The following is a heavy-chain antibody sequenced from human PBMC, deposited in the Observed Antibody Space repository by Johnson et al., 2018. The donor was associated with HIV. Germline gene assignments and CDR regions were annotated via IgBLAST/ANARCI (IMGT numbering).Heavy chain of an antibody. V-gene: IGHV3-7*05. CDR3: AGGVGATLVPNDAFDI. Sequence: VQLVESGGGVVQPGESLRLSCAASGFTFDDYGMSWVRQAPGKGLEWVANIKQDGSEKYYVDSVKGRFTISRDNAKNSLYLQMNSLRAEDTAVYYCAGGVGATLVPNDAFDIWGQGTMVTVSS. CDR2: IKQDGSEK. J-gene: IGHJ3*02. D-gene: IGHD1-26*01. CDR1: GFTFDDYG.